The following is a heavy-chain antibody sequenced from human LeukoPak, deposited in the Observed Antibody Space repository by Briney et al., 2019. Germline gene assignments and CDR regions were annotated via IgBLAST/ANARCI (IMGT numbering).Heavy chain of an antibody. CDR3: ARAKRRMDCGGDCYSWFDP. J-gene: IGHJ5*02. V-gene: IGHV1-18*01. Sequence: ASVKVSCKASGYTFTSYGISWVRQAPGQGLEWMGWISAYNGNTNYAQELQGRVTMTTDTSTSTAYMELRSLRSDDTAAYYCARAKRRMDCGGDCYSWFDPWGQGTLVTVSS. CDR1: GYTFTSYG. D-gene: IGHD2-21*02. CDR2: ISAYNGNT.